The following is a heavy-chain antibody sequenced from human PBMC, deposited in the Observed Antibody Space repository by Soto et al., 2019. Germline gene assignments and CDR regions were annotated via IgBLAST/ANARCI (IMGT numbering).Heavy chain of an antibody. CDR1: GGSISSSSYY. J-gene: IGHJ4*02. CDR2: IYYSGST. Sequence: QLQLQESGPGLVKPSETLSLTCTVSGGSISSSSYYWGWIRQPPGKGLEWIGSIYYSGSTYYNPSLKSRVTISVDTSKNQFSLKLSSVTAADTAVYYCARLLVWDDILTGLTYYFDYWGQGTLVTVSS. V-gene: IGHV4-39*01. CDR3: ARLLVWDDILTGLTYYFDY. D-gene: IGHD3-9*01.